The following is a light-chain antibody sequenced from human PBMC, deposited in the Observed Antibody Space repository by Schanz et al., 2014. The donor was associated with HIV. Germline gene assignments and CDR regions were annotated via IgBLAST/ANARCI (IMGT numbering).Light chain of an antibody. CDR1: QDISNY. V-gene: IGKV1-27*01. J-gene: IGKJ1*01. CDR3: QQSYSTPRT. Sequence: DIQLTQSPSSLSASVGDRVTITCRASQDISNYLAWYQQRPGQVPRLLIDSASTLQTGVPSRFSGSGSGTDFTLTISSLQPEDFATYYCQQSYSTPRTFGQGTKVEIK. CDR2: SAS.